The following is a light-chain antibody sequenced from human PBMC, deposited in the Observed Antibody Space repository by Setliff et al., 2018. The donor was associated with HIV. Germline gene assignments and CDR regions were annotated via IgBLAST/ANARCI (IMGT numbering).Light chain of an antibody. CDR3: QSYDSSLSGLYV. Sequence: QSVLAQPASVSGSPGQSITISCNGSTSDIGKFNLVSWYQLQPGKAPKLIIYEVIKRPSGISNRFSGSKSDNTASLTISGLQAEDEADYYCQSYDSSLSGLYVFATGTKVTVL. J-gene: IGLJ1*01. CDR1: TSDIGKFNL. V-gene: IGLV2-23*02. CDR2: EVI.